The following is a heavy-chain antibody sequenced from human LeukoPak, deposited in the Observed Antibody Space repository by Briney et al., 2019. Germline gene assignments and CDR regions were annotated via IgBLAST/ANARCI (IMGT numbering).Heavy chain of an antibody. J-gene: IGHJ4*02. D-gene: IGHD3-9*01. CDR3: ARGIFYYDILTSSFDY. CDR2: MDPNSGNT. Sequence: ASVKVSCKASGYTFTSYDINWVRQATGQGLEWMGWMDPNSGNTGYAQKFQGRVTMTRNTSISTAYMELSSLRSEDTAVYYCARGIFYYDILTSSFDYWGQGTLVTVSS. CDR1: GYTFTSYD. V-gene: IGHV1-8*01.